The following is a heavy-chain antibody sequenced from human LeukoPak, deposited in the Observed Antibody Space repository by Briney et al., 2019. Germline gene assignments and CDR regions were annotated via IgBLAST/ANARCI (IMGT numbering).Heavy chain of an antibody. CDR1: GHTFTSYY. D-gene: IGHD6-13*01. J-gene: IGHJ3*02. CDR2: INPSGGST. Sequence: GASVKVSCKASGHTFTSYYMHWVRQAPGQGLEWMGIINPSGGSTSYAQKFQGRVTMTRDTSISTAYMELSSLTSDDTAVYYCATSTKYSISWGAFDIWGQGTMVTVSS. V-gene: IGHV1-46*01. CDR3: ATSTKYSISWGAFDI.